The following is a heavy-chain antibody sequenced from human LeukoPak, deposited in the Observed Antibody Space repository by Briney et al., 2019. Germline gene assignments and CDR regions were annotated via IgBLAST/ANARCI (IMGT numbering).Heavy chain of an antibody. CDR1: GDSISSGTYY. D-gene: IGHD4-11*01. V-gene: IGHV4-61*02. CDR2: VYSSGNT. J-gene: IGHJ5*02. Sequence: SQTLSLTCTVSGDSISSGTYYWSWIRQPAGKGLEWIGRVYSSGNTNYNPSLKSRVTISIDTSKNQFSLKLSSVTAADTAVYYCARHDYSNYANWFDPWGQGTLVTVSS. CDR3: ARHDYSNYANWFDP.